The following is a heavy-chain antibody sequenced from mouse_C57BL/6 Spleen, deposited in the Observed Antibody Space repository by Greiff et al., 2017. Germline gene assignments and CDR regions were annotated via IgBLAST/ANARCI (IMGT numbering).Heavy chain of an antibody. CDR1: GFSLTSYG. D-gene: IGHD2-4*01. CDR3: ARGGYDYDVGWFAD. V-gene: IGHV2-2*01. CDR2: IWSGGGT. J-gene: IGHJ3*01. Sequence: QVQLQQSGPGLVPPSQSLSITCTVSGFSLTSYGVHWVRQSPGKGLEWLGVIWSGGGTDNNAAFISRLSISKYKSKSQVFFKMNSLQADDTAIYYCARGGYDYDVGWFADWGQRTLVTASA.